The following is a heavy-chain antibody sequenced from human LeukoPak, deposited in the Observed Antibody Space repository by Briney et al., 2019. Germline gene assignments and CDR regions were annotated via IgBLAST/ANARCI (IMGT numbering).Heavy chain of an antibody. CDR2: IYYSGTT. CDR1: GGSISSYY. V-gene: IGHV4-59*08. J-gene: IGHJ4*02. CDR3: ASLTTVTQGYFDS. Sequence: SETLSLTCSVSGGSISSYYWSWIRQPPGKGLEWIGYIYYSGTTNYNPSLKSRLTISVDASKNQFSLKLSSVTATDTAVYYCASLTTVTQGYFDSWGQGTLVTVSS. D-gene: IGHD4-17*01.